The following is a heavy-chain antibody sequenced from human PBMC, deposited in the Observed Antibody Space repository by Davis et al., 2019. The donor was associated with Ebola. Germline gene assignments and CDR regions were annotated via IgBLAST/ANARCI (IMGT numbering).Heavy chain of an antibody. CDR2: INHSGST. Sequence: MPSETLSLTCAVYGGSFSGYYWSWIRQPPGKWLEWIGEINHSGSTNYNPSLKSRVTISADTSKNQFSLKLNSVTAADTAVYSCARQGWSGYSLRHWLDPWGRGTLVTVAS. CDR3: ARQGWSGYSLRHWLDP. V-gene: IGHV4-34*01. J-gene: IGHJ5*02. D-gene: IGHD3-3*01. CDR1: GGSFSGYY.